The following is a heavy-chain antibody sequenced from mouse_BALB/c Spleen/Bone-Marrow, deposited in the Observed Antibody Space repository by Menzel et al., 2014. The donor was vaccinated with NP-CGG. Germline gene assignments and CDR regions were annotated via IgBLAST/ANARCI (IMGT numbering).Heavy chain of an antibody. D-gene: IGHD1-1*01. CDR2: IRLKSDNYAT. CDR1: GFTFSSNW. J-gene: IGHJ3*01. CDR3: RAITLAY. V-gene: IGHV6-6*02. Sequence: EVKVEESGGGLVQPGGSMKLSCVASGFTFSSNWMSWVRQSPEKGLEWVAEIRLKSDNYATHYAESVKGKFTISRDDSKSRLYLQMNSLRAEGTGIYYCRAITLAYWGQGTLVTVSA.